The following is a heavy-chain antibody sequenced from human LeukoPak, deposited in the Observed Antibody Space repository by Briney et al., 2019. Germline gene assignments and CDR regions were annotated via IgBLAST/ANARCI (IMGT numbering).Heavy chain of an antibody. J-gene: IGHJ4*02. D-gene: IGHD1-26*01. Sequence: PGGSLRLSCAASGFTFSSYGMHWVRQAPGKGLEWVSGISWNSGSIGYADSVKGRFTISRDNAKNSLYLQMNSLRAEDTALYYCAKGYSGSFKPPPQYYLDYWGQGTLVTVSS. CDR1: GFTFSSYG. V-gene: IGHV3-9*01. CDR2: ISWNSGSI. CDR3: AKGYSGSFKPPPQYYLDY.